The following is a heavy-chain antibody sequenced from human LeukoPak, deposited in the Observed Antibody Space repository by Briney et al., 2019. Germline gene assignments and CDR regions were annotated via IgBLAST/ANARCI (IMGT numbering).Heavy chain of an antibody. CDR1: GFTFDDYG. J-gene: IGHJ4*02. CDR2: INWNGGST. CDR3: ARTGEFSSSWLTNYFDY. D-gene: IGHD6-13*01. Sequence: PGGSLRLSCAASGFTFDDYGMSWVRQAPGKGLERVSGINWNGGSTGYADSVKGRFTISRDNAKNSLYLQMNSLRAEDTALYYCARTGEFSSSWLTNYFDYWGQGTLVTVSS. V-gene: IGHV3-20*04.